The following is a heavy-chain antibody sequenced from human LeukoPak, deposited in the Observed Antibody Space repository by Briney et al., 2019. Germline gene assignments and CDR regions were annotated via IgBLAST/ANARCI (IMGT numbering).Heavy chain of an antibody. CDR1: GFTFSNYA. CDR2: ISGSGGTT. J-gene: IGHJ4*02. CDR3: AKDPYRASSGLVDY. V-gene: IGHV3-23*01. D-gene: IGHD5-12*01. Sequence: PGGSLRLSCATSGFTFSNYAVSWVRQAPAKGLEWVSSISGSGGTTYYADSVKGRFTISRDNSKNTLYLQMNSLRAEDTAVYYCAKDPYRASSGLVDYWGQGTLVTVSS.